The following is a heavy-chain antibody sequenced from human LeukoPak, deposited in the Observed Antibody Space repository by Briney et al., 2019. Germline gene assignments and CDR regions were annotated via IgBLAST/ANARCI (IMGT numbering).Heavy chain of an antibody. J-gene: IGHJ6*03. V-gene: IGHV1-18*01. CDR1: GYTFTSYG. CDR2: ISAYNGNT. Sequence: ASVKVSCKASGYTFTSYGISWVRQAPGQGLEWMGWISAYNGNTNYAQKLQGRVTMTTDTSTSTAYMELRSLRSDDTAVYYCARSNDYYDSSGYRNYYYYYMDVWGKGTTVTISS. D-gene: IGHD3-22*01. CDR3: ARSNDYYDSSGYRNYYYYYMDV.